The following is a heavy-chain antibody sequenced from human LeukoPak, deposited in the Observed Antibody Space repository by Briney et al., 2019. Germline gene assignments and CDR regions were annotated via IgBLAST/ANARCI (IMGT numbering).Heavy chain of an antibody. CDR2: ISYDGSNK. Sequence: QTGGSLRLSRAASGFTFSSYAMHWVRQAPGKGLEWVAVISYDGSNKYYADSVKGRFTISRDNSKNTLYLQMNSLRAEDTAVYYCASQCHYCKDVWGQGTTVTVSS. V-gene: IGHV3-30*04. CDR3: ASQCHYCKDV. CDR1: GFTFSSYA. D-gene: IGHD6-19*01. J-gene: IGHJ6*02.